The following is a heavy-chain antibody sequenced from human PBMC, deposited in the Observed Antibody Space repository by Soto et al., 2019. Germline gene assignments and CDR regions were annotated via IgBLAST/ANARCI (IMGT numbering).Heavy chain of an antibody. CDR3: ARDAGNLDTWAYFFDY. J-gene: IGHJ4*02. Sequence: QGQLVQSGAEVKKPGASVKVSCKASGYTFTDFGISWVRQAPGQGLEWMGWISAYSRNTNYAQKVQGRVTMTTDTSTSTAYMELRSLTSDATAVYYCARDAGNLDTWAYFFDYWGQGTLVTVSS. V-gene: IGHV1-18*01. D-gene: IGHD2-2*02. CDR1: GYTFTDFG. CDR2: ISAYSRNT.